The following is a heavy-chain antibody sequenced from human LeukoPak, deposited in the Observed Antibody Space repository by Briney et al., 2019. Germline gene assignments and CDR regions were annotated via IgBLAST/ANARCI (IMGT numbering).Heavy chain of an antibody. V-gene: IGHV3-21*06. CDR3: ARKGGYCSGGSCRFFDY. Sequence: GGSLRLSCAASGFTFSSSSMNWVRQAPGKGLEFVSSISPSSSYIYYADSVKGRFTISRDDAKNSLFLQMNSLGAEDTAVYYCARKGGYCSGGSCRFFDYWGQGTLVTVSS. J-gene: IGHJ4*02. D-gene: IGHD2-15*01. CDR2: ISPSSSYI. CDR1: GFTFSSSS.